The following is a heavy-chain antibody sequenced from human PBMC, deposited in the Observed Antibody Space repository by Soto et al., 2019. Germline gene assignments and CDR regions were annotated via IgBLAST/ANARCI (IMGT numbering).Heavy chain of an antibody. CDR1: DLSFSNAY. CDR3: TTRGALGY. CDR2: IKSKTDGGTI. Sequence: EVQLVESGGGLVKPGESLRLSCAASDLSFSNAYINWVRQAPGKGLEWVGRIKSKTDGGTIDYAAPVKGRFIISRDDSNNTVYLQMNSLKTEDTAVYYCTTRGALGYWGQGTLVTVSS. D-gene: IGHD2-15*01. J-gene: IGHJ4*02. V-gene: IGHV3-15*07.